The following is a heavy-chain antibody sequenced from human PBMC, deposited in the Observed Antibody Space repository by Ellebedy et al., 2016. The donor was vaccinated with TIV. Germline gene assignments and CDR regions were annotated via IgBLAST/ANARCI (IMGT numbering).Heavy chain of an antibody. CDR3: AKSTSSVSTSCPDY. J-gene: IGHJ4*02. V-gene: IGHV3-53*01. CDR1: GFAVSSNY. CDR2: IYSDGNT. Sequence: GESLKISCAASGFAVSSNYMTWVRQAPGRGLEWVSLIYSDGNTNYADSVRGRFTISRDSSKNTLDLQMNSLRAEDTAVYYCAKSTSSVSTSCPDYWGQGTLVTVAS. D-gene: IGHD2-2*01.